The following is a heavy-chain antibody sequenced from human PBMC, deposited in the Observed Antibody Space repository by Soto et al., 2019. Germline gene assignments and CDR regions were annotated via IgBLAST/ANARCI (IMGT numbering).Heavy chain of an antibody. CDR2: MSPDSGDS. J-gene: IGHJ4*02. V-gene: IGHV1-8*01. Sequence: ASVKVSCKASGYTFSTFDINWVRQATGQGLEWMGWMSPDSGDSGHAQKFQGRVTMTSNTSTTTAYMELSSLRSDDTAVYYCARGPHSSSSFDSWGQGTLATVSS. CDR3: ARGPHSSSSFDS. CDR1: GYTFSTFD. D-gene: IGHD6-13*01.